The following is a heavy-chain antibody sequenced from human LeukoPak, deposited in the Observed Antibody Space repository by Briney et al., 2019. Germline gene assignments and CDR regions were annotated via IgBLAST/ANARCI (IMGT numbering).Heavy chain of an antibody. Sequence: ASVKVSCKASGYTFTGYYMHWVRQAPGQWLEWMGWINPNSGGTNYAQKFQGWVTMTRDTSISTAYMELSRLRSDDTAVYYCARDRYGSGSPHFDYWGQGTLVTVSS. CDR1: GYTFTGYY. V-gene: IGHV1-2*04. D-gene: IGHD3-10*01. J-gene: IGHJ4*02. CDR2: INPNSGGT. CDR3: ARDRYGSGSPHFDY.